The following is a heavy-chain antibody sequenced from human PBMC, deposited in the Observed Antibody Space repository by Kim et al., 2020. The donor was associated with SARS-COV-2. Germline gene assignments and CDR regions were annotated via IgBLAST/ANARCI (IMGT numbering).Heavy chain of an antibody. J-gene: IGHJ6*02. D-gene: IGHD3-3*01. CDR3: AKDIRFSSGDYYYYGMDV. V-gene: IGHV3-43*02. CDR2: IRGVGGST. Sequence: GGSLRLSCAASGFTFADYAMHWVRQAPGKGLVWVSLIRGVGGSTYYEDSVKGRFTISRDNSKNSLYLQMNSLRTEDTALYYCAKDIRFSSGDYYYYGMDVWGPVTTVTVSS. CDR1: GFTFADYA.